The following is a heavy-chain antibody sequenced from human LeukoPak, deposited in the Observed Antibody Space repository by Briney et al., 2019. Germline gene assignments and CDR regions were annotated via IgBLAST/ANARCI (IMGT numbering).Heavy chain of an antibody. V-gene: IGHV4-34*01. CDR3: ASLVYYYDSSGYYHSFDY. CDR2: ISHSGST. J-gene: IGHJ4*02. D-gene: IGHD3-22*01. CDR1: GGSFSGYY. Sequence: TSETLSLTCAVYGGSFSGYYWSWIRQPPGKGLEWIGEISHSGSTNYNPSLKSRVTISVDTSKNQFSLKLSSVTAADTAVYYCASLVYYYDSSGYYHSFDYWGQGTLVTVSS.